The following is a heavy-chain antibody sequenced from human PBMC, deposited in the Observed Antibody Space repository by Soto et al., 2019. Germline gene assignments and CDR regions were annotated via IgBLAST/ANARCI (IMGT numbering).Heavy chain of an antibody. CDR2: TNHSRST. CDR3: ARASASAGRYLDWVFGRRLDY. V-gene: IGHV4-34*01. J-gene: IGHJ4*02. Sequence: PSETLSLTCAVSGGSISSYYWSWIRQPPGQGLEWSEETNHSRSTNYNTSHKSRITNTVATTKNQSSLKLSSVTDADTAVYYCARASASAGRYLDWVFGRRLDYWGQGTLVTVSS. D-gene: IGHD3-9*01. CDR1: GGSISSYY.